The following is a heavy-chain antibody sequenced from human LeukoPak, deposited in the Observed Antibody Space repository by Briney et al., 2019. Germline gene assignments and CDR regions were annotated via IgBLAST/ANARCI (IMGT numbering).Heavy chain of an antibody. CDR3: ASWPLVDMTTSGLDY. Sequence: SETLSLTCTVSGGSISSSSHYRGWIRQPPGKGLEWIGTSYYSGSAYYNPSRDSRVPISVDTSKTHFSLKLSSVTAADTAVYYCASWPLVDMTTSGLDYWGQGTLVTVSS. J-gene: IGHJ4*02. D-gene: IGHD5-24*01. CDR2: SYYSGSA. CDR1: GGSISSSSHY. V-gene: IGHV4-39*02.